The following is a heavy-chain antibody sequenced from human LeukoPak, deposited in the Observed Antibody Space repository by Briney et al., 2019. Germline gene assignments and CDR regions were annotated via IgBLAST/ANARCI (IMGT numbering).Heavy chain of an antibody. CDR2: IYYSGST. Sequence: LRLSCAASGFTVSSNYMSWIRQHPGKGLEWIGYIYYSGSTYYNPSLKSRVTISVDTSKNQFSLKLSSVTAADTAVYYCARDSENGYGMDVWGQGTTVTVSS. CDR1: GFTVSSNY. J-gene: IGHJ6*02. V-gene: IGHV4-31*02. D-gene: IGHD1-26*01. CDR3: ARDSENGYGMDV.